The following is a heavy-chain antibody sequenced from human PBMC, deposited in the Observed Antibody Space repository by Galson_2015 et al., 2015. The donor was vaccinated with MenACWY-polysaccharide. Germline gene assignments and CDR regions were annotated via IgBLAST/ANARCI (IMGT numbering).Heavy chain of an antibody. CDR3: TRFSAYVHESSGSVDAFDI. J-gene: IGHJ3*02. Sequence: SLRLSCAASGFSFGDYGMIWIRQAPGKGLEWISLIRSKAYGGTPEYAASVKGRFTMSRDDSKRIAYLQMNSLNTDDTAVYYCTRFSAYVHESSGSVDAFDIWGQGTRVTVSS. D-gene: IGHD3-22*01. CDR2: IRSKAYGGTP. CDR1: GFSFGDYG. V-gene: IGHV3-49*03.